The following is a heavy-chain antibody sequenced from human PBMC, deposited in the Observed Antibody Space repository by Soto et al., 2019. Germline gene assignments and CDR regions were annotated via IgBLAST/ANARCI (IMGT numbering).Heavy chain of an antibody. D-gene: IGHD3-10*02. J-gene: IGHJ5*01. CDR3: TRDMLKQPLVGFQDKWFDP. V-gene: IGHV1-69*13. Sequence: GASVKVSCKASGDTFSDYSISWVRQAPGQGLEWMGGIIPIFGSANYAQKFRDRVTITADESTSTAYMELRSLTSDDAAVYYCTRDMLKQPLVGFQDKWFDPWGQGTLVTVSS. CDR1: GDTFSDYS. CDR2: IIPIFGSA.